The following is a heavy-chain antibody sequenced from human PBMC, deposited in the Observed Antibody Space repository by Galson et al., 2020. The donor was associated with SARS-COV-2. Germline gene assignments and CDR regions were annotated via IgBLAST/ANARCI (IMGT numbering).Heavy chain of an antibody. CDR1: GFSLSTFGVG. D-gene: IGHD6-19*01. J-gene: IGHJ5*02. CDR2: IYWDNDK. Sequence: ETGPTLVKPTQTLTLTCTFSGFSLSTFGVGVGWVRQPPGKALEWLALIYWDNDKRYNPFMKSRLTINKDTSKNQVVLTITNMDPVDTATYYCAQRARLLVPGTDWFDPWGQGTLVTVSS. CDR3: AQRARLLVPGTDWFDP. V-gene: IGHV2-5*02.